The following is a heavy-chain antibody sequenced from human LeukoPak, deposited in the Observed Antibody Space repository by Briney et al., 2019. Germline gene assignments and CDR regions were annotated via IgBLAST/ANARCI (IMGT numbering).Heavy chain of an antibody. J-gene: IGHJ4*02. D-gene: IGHD2-21*02. V-gene: IGHV3-48*04. CDR3: ARVSVVTAIRRTGTFDY. CDR1: GFTFSSYS. Sequence: GGSLRLSCAASGFTFSSYSMNWVRQAPGKGLEWVSYISSSSSTIYYADSVKGRFTISRGNAKNSLYLQMNSLRAEDTAVYYCARVSVVTAIRRTGTFDYWGQGTLVTVSS. CDR2: ISSSSSTI.